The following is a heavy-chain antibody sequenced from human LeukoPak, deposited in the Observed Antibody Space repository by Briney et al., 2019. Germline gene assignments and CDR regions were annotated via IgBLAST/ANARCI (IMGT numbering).Heavy chain of an antibody. Sequence: GASVKVSCKVSGYTLTELSMHWVRQAPGKGLGWRGGFDPEDGETIYAQKLQGRVNMTEDTSTDTAYMELSRLRSEDTAVYYCATEFGAREKLLRYFDWYYGMDVWGQGTTVTVSS. CDR2: FDPEDGET. J-gene: IGHJ6*02. D-gene: IGHD3-9*01. CDR3: ATEFGAREKLLRYFDWYYGMDV. V-gene: IGHV1-24*01. CDR1: GYTLTELS.